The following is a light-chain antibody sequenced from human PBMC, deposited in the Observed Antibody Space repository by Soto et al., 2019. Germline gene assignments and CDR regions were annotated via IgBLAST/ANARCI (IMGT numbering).Light chain of an antibody. Sequence: ESVLTQSPGTLSLSPGERATLSCRASQSVSSSYLAWYQQKPGQAPRLLIYGASSRATGIPDRFSGSGSGTDFTLTISRLEPEDFAVYYCQQYGSSLPFTFGPGTKVDIK. CDR1: QSVSSSY. V-gene: IGKV3-20*01. CDR3: QQYGSSLPFT. CDR2: GAS. J-gene: IGKJ3*01.